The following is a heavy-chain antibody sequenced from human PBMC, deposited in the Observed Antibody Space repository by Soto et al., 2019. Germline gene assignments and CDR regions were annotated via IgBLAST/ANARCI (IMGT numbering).Heavy chain of an antibody. CDR3: GTKNLIAVDGHPGFDY. D-gene: IGHD6-19*01. CDR1: GFTFSSYS. CDR2: ISSSSRYI. Sequence: EVQLVESGGGLVKPGGSLRLSCAASGFTFSSYSMNWVRQAPGKGLEWVSSISSSSRYIYYADSVKGRFTISRDNAKHSLYLQMDRLIAGDTGVYYCGTKNLIAVDGHPGFDYLGQGTLVTVSS. V-gene: IGHV3-21*01. J-gene: IGHJ4*02.